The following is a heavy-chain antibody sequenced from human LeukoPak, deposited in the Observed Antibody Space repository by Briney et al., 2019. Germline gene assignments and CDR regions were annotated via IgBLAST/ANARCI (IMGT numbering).Heavy chain of an antibody. CDR3: AKRTLYSNYDPRVFDY. CDR2: ISDSSSYT. CDR1: GFTFSSYS. V-gene: IGHV3-21*04. Sequence: GSLRLSCAASGFTFSSYSMNWVRQAPGKGLEWVSSISDSSSYTYYADSLKGRFTISRDNSKNSLYLQMNSLRAEDTAVYYCAKRTLYSNYDPRVFDYWGQGTLVTVSS. J-gene: IGHJ4*02. D-gene: IGHD4-11*01.